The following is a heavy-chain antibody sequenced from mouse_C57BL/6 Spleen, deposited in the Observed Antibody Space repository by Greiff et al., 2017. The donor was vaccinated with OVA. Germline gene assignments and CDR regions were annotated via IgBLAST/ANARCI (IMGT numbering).Heavy chain of an antibody. CDR1: GYTFTSYW. CDR2: IHPNSGST. J-gene: IGHJ2*01. CDR3: AREERAKTAQATLGY. Sequence: VQLQQPGAELVKPGASVKLSCKASGYTFTSYWLHWVKQRPGQVLEWIGMIHPNSGSTNYNEKFKSKATLTVDKSSSTAYMQLSSLTSEDSAVYYRAREERAKTAQATLGYWGQGTTLTVSS. D-gene: IGHD3-2*02. V-gene: IGHV1-64*01.